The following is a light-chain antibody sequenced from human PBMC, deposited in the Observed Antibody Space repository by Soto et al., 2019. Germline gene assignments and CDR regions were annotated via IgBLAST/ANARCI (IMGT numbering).Light chain of an antibody. CDR1: QSVSSSY. J-gene: IGKJ1*01. CDR3: QQNGSSPRT. Sequence: EIVLTLSPGTLSLSPGERATLSCRASQSVSSSYLAWYQQKPGQAPGLLIYGASSRATGIPDRFSGSGSGTDFTLTISRLEPEDFAVYYCQQNGSSPRTFGQGTKVEIK. V-gene: IGKV3-20*01. CDR2: GAS.